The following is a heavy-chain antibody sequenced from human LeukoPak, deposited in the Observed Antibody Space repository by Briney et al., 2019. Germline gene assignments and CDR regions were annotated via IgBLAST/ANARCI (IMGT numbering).Heavy chain of an antibody. CDR3: AKSGWYESSGPLYYFDY. CDR1: GFTFSSYA. CDR2: ISDSGGST. D-gene: IGHD3-22*01. J-gene: IGHJ4*02. V-gene: IGHV3-23*01. Sequence: GGSLRLSCAASGFTFSSYAMSWVRQAPGKGLEWVSGISDSGGSTYYADSVKGRFSISRDNSKNTLFLQTNSLRAEDAAVYSCAKSGWYESSGPLYYFDYWGQGTLVTVSS.